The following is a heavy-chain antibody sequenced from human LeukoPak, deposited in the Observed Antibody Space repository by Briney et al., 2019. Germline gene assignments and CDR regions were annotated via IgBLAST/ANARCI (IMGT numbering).Heavy chain of an antibody. CDR1: GGSIGTYY. D-gene: IGHD3-16*02. Sequence: SETLSLTCTVSGGSIGTYYWSWVRQSPGTGLEWIGYIYVTGTRYNPYLQSRVTISVDRSRNQFFLRMTSVTAADTAVYYCARHIGGGIEDMDVWGRGTKVTVSS. J-gene: IGHJ6*03. CDR3: ARHIGGGIEDMDV. V-gene: IGHV4-59*08. CDR2: IYVTGT.